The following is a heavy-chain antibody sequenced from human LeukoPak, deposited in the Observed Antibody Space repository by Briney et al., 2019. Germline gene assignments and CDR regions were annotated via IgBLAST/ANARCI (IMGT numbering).Heavy chain of an antibody. Sequence: GGSLRLSCAASRFTVSSNYMSWVRQAPGKGLEWVSVIYSGGSPYYADSVKGRFTISRDNSKNTLYLQMNSLRAEDTAVYYCARDHPIYYYDSSGYYSGWFDPWGQGTLVAVSS. V-gene: IGHV3-53*01. CDR2: IYSGGSP. CDR3: ARDHPIYYYDSSGYYSGWFDP. J-gene: IGHJ5*02. CDR1: RFTVSSNY. D-gene: IGHD3-22*01.